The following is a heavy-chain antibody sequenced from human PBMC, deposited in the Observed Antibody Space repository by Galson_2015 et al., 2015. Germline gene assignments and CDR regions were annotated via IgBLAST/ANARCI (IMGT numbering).Heavy chain of an antibody. V-gene: IGHV3-15*01. D-gene: IGHD6-25*01. CDR1: GFTFSDAW. Sequence: SLRLSCAASGFTFSDAWMSWVRQAPGKGLEWVARIKSKTDGGTTDSAAPLKDRFIISRDDSKNMVYVDMKSLTTDDTALYYCITHPHSSGDTWGQESLVPVS. CDR3: ITHPHSSGDT. J-gene: IGHJ5*02. CDR2: IKSKTDGGTT.